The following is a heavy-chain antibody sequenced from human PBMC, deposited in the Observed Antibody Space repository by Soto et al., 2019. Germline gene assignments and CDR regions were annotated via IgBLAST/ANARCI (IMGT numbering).Heavy chain of an antibody. D-gene: IGHD6-13*01. CDR3: ASGGGSPYHNHEFDF. Sequence: SETLSLTCTVSGASITQYYWNWLRQSPGKGLEWIVSVSSTGSTVFNPSLTSRVTVSLDTSKNQFSLTLNSVTAADTAVYYCASGGGSPYHNHEFDFWGQGTLVTVSS. V-gene: IGHV4-59*01. CDR2: VSSTGST. J-gene: IGHJ4*02. CDR1: GASITQYY.